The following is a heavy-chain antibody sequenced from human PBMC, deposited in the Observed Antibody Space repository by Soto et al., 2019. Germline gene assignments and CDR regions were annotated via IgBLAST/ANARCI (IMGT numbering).Heavy chain of an antibody. J-gene: IGHJ4*02. CDR1: GLTFSSYW. Sequence: EVQLVESGGGLVQPGGSLRLSCADSGLTFSSYWMHWVRQAPGKGLVWVSRVNSDGRSTSYAGTVKGRFTISRDNAKNKLYSQMNGLRAEYTAVYYCARDRVVITHTGDYWGQGTPVTVSS. V-gene: IGHV3-74*01. CDR3: ARDRVVITHTGDY. D-gene: IGHD3-22*01. CDR2: VNSDGRST.